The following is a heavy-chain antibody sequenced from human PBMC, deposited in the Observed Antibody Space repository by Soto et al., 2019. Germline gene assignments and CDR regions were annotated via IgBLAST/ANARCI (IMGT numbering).Heavy chain of an antibody. J-gene: IGHJ5*02. D-gene: IGHD6-6*01. V-gene: IGHV1-69*13. CDR1: GGTFSSYA. CDR3: ARDTRSIAARFDP. CDR2: IFPIFGTA. Sequence: ASVKVSCKASGGTFSSYAISWVRQAPGQGLEWMGGIFPIFGTANYAQKFQGRVTITADESTSTAYMELSSLRSEDTAVYYCARDTRSIAARFDPWGQGTLVTVSS.